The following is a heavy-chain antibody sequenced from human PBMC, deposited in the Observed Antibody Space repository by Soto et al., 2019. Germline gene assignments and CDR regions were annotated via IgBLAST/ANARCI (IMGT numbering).Heavy chain of an antibody. CDR1: GFTFSSYW. CDR3: ARGRTYSNYFYYYYYMDV. Sequence: PGGSLRLSCAASGFTFSSYWMSWVRQAPGKGLEWVANIKQDGSEKYYVDSVKGRFTISRDNAKNSLYLQMNSLRAEDTAVYYWARGRTYSNYFYYYYYMDVRGKGTTVTVSS. D-gene: IGHD4-4*01. V-gene: IGHV3-7*01. J-gene: IGHJ6*03. CDR2: IKQDGSEK.